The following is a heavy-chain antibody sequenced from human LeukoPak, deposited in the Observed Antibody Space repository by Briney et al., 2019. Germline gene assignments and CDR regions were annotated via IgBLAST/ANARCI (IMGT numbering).Heavy chain of an antibody. CDR1: GYTFTDYY. V-gene: IGHV1-2*02. J-gene: IGHJ3*02. D-gene: IGHD5-24*01. Sequence: ASVKVSCKASGYTFTDYYMHWVRQAPGQGLEWMGWINPNSGGTYYAQKFQGRVTMTRDTPISAACMELSRLTSDDTGVYYCARPRDGYNYEAFDIWGQGTMVTVSS. CDR3: ARPRDGYNYEAFDI. CDR2: INPNSGGT.